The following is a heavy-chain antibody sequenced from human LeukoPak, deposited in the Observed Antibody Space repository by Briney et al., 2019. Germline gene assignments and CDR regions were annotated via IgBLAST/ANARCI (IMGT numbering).Heavy chain of an antibody. Sequence: GGSLRLSCAASGFTFSSYGMHWVRQAPGKGLEWVAVISYDGSNKYHADSVKGRFTISRDNSKNTLYLQMNSLRAEDTAVYYCARTFSGWYEDYWGQGTLVTVSS. D-gene: IGHD6-19*01. CDR1: GFTFSSYG. V-gene: IGHV3-30*03. CDR2: ISYDGSNK. CDR3: ARTFSGWYEDY. J-gene: IGHJ4*02.